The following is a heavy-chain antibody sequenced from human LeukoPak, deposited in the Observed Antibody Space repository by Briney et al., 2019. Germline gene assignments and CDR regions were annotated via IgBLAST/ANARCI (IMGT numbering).Heavy chain of an antibody. V-gene: IGHV3-23*01. CDR1: GFTFSTYA. D-gene: IGHD3-3*01. Sequence: GGSLRLSCAASGFTFSTYAMSWVRQAPGKGLEWVSSITSSGTGTFYADSVKGRLTISRDNSENTLYLQMNSLRVEDTAVYYCTSGLYYDSWSDLFDYWGQGTLVTVSS. CDR2: ITSSGTGT. CDR3: TSGLYYDSWSDLFDY. J-gene: IGHJ4*02.